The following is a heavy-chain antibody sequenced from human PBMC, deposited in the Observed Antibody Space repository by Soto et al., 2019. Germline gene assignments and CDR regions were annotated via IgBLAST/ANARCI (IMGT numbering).Heavy chain of an antibody. J-gene: IGHJ5*02. D-gene: IGHD2-21*02. V-gene: IGHV3-74*01. CDR2: ITSDGKSK. Sequence: GVSLILSCAASGFNFSNHWMHWVRQRPAEGLVWVSRITSDGKSKAYAESVKGRFAISRDNAKNTLYLQMNGLTAEDTAVYYCARESGDWPLNWFDPWGQG. CDR1: GFNFSNHW. CDR3: ARESGDWPLNWFDP.